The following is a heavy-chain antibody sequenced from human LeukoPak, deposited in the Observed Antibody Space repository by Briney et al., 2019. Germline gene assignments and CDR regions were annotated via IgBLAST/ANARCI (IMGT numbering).Heavy chain of an antibody. Sequence: SETLSLTCTVSGGSISSYYWSWIRQPPGKGLEWIGYIYYSGSTNYNPSLKSRVTISVDTSKNQFSLKLSSVTAADTAVYYCARPGRSWSKTYPFDYWAREPWSPSPQ. J-gene: IGHJ4*02. CDR3: ARPGRSWSKTYPFDY. V-gene: IGHV4-59*12. CDR2: IYYSGST. D-gene: IGHD6-13*01. CDR1: GGSISSYY.